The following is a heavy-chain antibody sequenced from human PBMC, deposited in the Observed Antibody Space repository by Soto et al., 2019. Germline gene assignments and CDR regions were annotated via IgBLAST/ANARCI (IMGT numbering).Heavy chain of an antibody. J-gene: IGHJ4*02. D-gene: IGHD2-8*01. V-gene: IGHV3-23*01. Sequence: EVQLLGSGGGLVQPGGSLRLSCAASGFTFSSYAMSWVRQAPGKGLEWVSAISGSGGSTYYADSVKGRFTISRDNSKNTLYLQMNSLRAEDTAVYYCAKEAEDIVLMVYARIPYFDYWGQGTLVTVSS. CDR2: ISGSGGST. CDR1: GFTFSSYA. CDR3: AKEAEDIVLMVYARIPYFDY.